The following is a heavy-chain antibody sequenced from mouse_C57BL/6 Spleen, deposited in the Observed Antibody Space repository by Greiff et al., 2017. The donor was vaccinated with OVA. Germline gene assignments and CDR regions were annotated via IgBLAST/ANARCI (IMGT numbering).Heavy chain of an antibody. CDR1: GYTFTSYD. V-gene: IGHV1-85*01. CDR3: ERGAGYYLAWFAY. J-gene: IGHJ3*01. D-gene: IGHD2-3*01. CDR2: IYPRDGST. Sequence: QVQLQQSGPELVKPGASVKLSCKASGYTFTSYDINWVKQRPGQGLEWIGWIYPRDGSTKYNEKFKGKATLTVDTSSSTAYMELHSLTSEDSAVYFGERGAGYYLAWFAYWGQGTLVTVSA.